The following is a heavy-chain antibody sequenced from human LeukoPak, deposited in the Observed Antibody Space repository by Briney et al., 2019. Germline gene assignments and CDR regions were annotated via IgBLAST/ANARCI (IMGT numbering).Heavy chain of an antibody. V-gene: IGHV1-18*04. CDR1: GYTFTGYY. CDR2: ISAYNGNT. J-gene: IGHJ6*02. D-gene: IGHD3-9*01. Sequence: ASVKVSCKASGYTFTGYYTHWVRQAPGQGLEWMGWISAYNGNTNYAQKLQGRVTMTTDTSTSTAYMELRSLRSDDTAVYYCARGSYRGGYFDFYYYYGMDVWGQGTTVTVSS. CDR3: ARGSYRGGYFDFYYYYGMDV.